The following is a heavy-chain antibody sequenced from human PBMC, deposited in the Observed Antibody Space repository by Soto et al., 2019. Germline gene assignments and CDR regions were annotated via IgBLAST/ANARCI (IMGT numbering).Heavy chain of an antibody. Sequence: PGGSLRLSCAASGFTFSSYGMHWVRQAPGKGLEWVAVIWYDGSNKYYADSVKGRFTISRDNSKNTLYLQMNSLRAEDTAVYYCARARVYYYGMDVWGQGTTVTVSS. CDR3: ARARVYYYGMDV. V-gene: IGHV3-33*01. CDR2: IWYDGSNK. J-gene: IGHJ6*02. CDR1: GFTFSSYG. D-gene: IGHD6-6*01.